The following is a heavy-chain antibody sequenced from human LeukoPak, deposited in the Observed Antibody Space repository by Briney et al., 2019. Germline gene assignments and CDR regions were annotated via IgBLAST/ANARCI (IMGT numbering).Heavy chain of an antibody. V-gene: IGHV4-34*01. J-gene: IGHJ3*02. CDR3: ARGPQRAFDI. CDR1: GGSFSGYY. CDR2: INHSGST. Sequence: SETLSLTCAVYGGSFSGYYWSWIRQPPGKGLEWIGEINHSGSTNYNPSLKSRVTISVDTSKNQFSLKLSSVTAADTAVYYCARGPQRAFDIRGQGTMVTVSS.